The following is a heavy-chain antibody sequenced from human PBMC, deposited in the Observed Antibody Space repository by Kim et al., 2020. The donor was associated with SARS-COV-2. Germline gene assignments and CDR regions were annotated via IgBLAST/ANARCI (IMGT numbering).Heavy chain of an antibody. J-gene: IGHJ3*02. D-gene: IGHD3-10*01. V-gene: IGHV5-51*01. CDR1: GYSFTSYW. Sequence: GESLKISCKGSGYSFTSYWIGWVRQMPGKGLEWMGIIYPGDSDTRYSPSFQGQVTISADKSISTAYLQWSSLKASDTAMYYCATHGGGTYYYGSGIPFDAFDIWGQGTMVTVSS. CDR2: IYPGDSDT. CDR3: ATHGGGTYYYGSGIPFDAFDI.